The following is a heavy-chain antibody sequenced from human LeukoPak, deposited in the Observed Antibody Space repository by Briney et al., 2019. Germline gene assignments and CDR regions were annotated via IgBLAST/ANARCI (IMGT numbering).Heavy chain of an antibody. V-gene: IGHV4-30-2*01. Sequence: SETLSLTCAVSGGSISSGGYFWRWIRQPPGKGLEWIGYIYHSGSTYYNPSLKSRVTISVDRSKNQFSLKLSSVTAADTAVYYCAGLFNYYGSGSYPKNAFDIWGQGTMVTVSS. D-gene: IGHD3-10*01. CDR1: GGSISSGGYF. CDR3: AGLFNYYGSGSYPKNAFDI. J-gene: IGHJ3*02. CDR2: IYHSGST.